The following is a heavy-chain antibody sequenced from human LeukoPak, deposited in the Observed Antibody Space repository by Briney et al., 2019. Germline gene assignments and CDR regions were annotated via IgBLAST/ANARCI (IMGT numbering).Heavy chain of an antibody. D-gene: IGHD2-15*01. CDR1: GFTFNNYG. CDR2: ISSSSSYI. CDR3: ARVVVAATPGRYYFDC. Sequence: GGSLRLSCAASGFTFNNYGMNWVRQAPGKGLEWVSSISSSSSYIYYADSVKGRFTISRDNAKNSLYLQMNSLRAEDTAVYYCARVVVAATPGRYYFDCWGQGTLVTVSS. V-gene: IGHV3-21*01. J-gene: IGHJ4*02.